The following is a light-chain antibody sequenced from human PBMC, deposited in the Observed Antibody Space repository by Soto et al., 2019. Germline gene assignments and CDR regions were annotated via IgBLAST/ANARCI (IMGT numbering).Light chain of an antibody. J-gene: IGLJ2*01. Sequence: QSVLTQPPSVSVAPGQRVTISCTGSSSNIGAGYYVHWYQQLPGTAPKLLIYGNSNRPSGVPDRFSGSKSGPSASLAITGLQAEDEADYYCQSYDSSLSVVFGGGTKLTVL. V-gene: IGLV1-40*01. CDR2: GNS. CDR1: SSNIGAGYY. CDR3: QSYDSSLSVV.